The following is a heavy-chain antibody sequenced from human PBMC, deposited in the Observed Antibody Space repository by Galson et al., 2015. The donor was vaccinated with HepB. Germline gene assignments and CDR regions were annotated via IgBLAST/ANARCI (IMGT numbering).Heavy chain of an antibody. CDR2: IKSKTDGGTT. Sequence: SLRLSCAASGFTFSNAWMSWVRQAPGKGLEWVGRIKSKTDGGTTDYAAPVKGRFTISRDDSKNTLYLQMNSLKTEDTAVYYCTTLPSGYSSSWYGGDWFDPWGQGTLVTVSS. CDR1: GFTFSNAW. J-gene: IGHJ5*02. CDR3: TTLPSGYSSSWYGGDWFDP. V-gene: IGHV3-15*01. D-gene: IGHD6-13*01.